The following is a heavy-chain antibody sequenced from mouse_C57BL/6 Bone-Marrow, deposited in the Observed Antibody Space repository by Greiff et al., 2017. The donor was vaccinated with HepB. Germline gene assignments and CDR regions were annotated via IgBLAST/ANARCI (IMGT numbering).Heavy chain of an antibody. CDR2: IYPGSGST. D-gene: IGHD2-5*01. CDR3: ARAYYSNYEAMDY. CDR1: GYTFTSYW. J-gene: IGHJ4*01. V-gene: IGHV1-55*01. Sequence: VKLKQPGAELVKPGASVKMSCKASGYTFTSYWITWVKQRPGQGLEWIGDIYPGSGSTNYNEKFKSKATLTVDTSSSTAYMQLSSLTSEDSAVYYCARAYYSNYEAMDYWGQGTSVTVSS.